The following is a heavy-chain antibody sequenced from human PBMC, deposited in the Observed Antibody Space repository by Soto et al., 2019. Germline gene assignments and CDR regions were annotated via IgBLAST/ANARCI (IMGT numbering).Heavy chain of an antibody. Sequence: GGSLRLSCAASGFTFSSYWMSWVRQAPGKGLEWVANIKQDGSEKYYVDSVKGRFTISRDNAKNSLYLQMNSLRAEDTAVYYCARVGPGIAAAEYYFDYWGQGTLVTVSS. CDR1: GFTFSSYW. CDR3: ARVGPGIAAAEYYFDY. J-gene: IGHJ4*02. V-gene: IGHV3-7*01. D-gene: IGHD6-13*01. CDR2: IKQDGSEK.